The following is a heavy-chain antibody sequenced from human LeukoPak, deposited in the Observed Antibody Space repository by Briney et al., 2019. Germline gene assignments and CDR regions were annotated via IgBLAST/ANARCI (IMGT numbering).Heavy chain of an antibody. CDR1: GGSISSGGDY. Sequence: SQTLSLTCTVSGGSISSGGDYWSWTRQHPGKGLEWIGYIHYSGSTYYNPSLKSRVTISVDTSKNQFSLKLSSVTAADTAVYYCARLPYSSGYPYYFDYWGQGTLVTVSS. J-gene: IGHJ4*02. CDR3: ARLPYSSGYPYYFDY. V-gene: IGHV4-31*03. CDR2: IHYSGST. D-gene: IGHD3-22*01.